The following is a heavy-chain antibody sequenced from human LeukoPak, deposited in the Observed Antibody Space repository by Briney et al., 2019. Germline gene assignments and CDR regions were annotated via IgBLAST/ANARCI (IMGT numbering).Heavy chain of an antibody. D-gene: IGHD2-2*03. Sequence: GGSLRLSCAASGFTFDDYGMSWVRQAPGKGLEWVSGINWNGGSTGYADSVEGRFTISRDNAKNSLYLQMNSLRAEDTALYYCARDGYCSSTSCYYFDYWGQRTLVTVSS. V-gene: IGHV3-20*04. CDR3: ARDGYCSSTSCYYFDY. J-gene: IGHJ4*02. CDR1: GFTFDDYG. CDR2: INWNGGST.